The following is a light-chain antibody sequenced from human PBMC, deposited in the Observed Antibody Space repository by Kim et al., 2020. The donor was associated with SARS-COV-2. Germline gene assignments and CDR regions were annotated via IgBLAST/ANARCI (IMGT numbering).Light chain of an antibody. CDR1: NIGSKS. Sequence: YELTQPPSVTVAPGKTARITCGGNNIGSKSVHWYQQKPGQAPVLVIYYDSDRPSGIPERFSGSNSGNTATLTISRVEAGDEADYYCQVWDSSSDHPVFGGGTQLTVL. CDR3: QVWDSSSDHPV. V-gene: IGLV3-21*04. J-gene: IGLJ3*02. CDR2: YDS.